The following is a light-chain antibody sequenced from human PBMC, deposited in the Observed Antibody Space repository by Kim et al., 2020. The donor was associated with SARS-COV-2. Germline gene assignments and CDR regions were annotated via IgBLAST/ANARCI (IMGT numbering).Light chain of an antibody. Sequence: QSVLTQPPSASGTPGQRVTISCSGSSSNIGSNNVVWYQQFPGAAPNVLIHSNNQRPSGIPDRFPGSRSGTSASLAISGLQSGDEADYYCAVWDDSLKQGVFGGGTQLTVL. CDR1: SSNIGSNN. V-gene: IGLV1-44*01. CDR3: AVWDDSLKQGV. CDR2: SNN. J-gene: IGLJ3*02.